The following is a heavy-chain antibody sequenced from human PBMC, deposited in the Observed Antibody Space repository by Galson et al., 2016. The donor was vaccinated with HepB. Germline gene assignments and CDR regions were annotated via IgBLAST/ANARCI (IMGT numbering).Heavy chain of an antibody. CDR3: AREARILEWLLPVFDY. CDR1: GDSVSSNSAA. D-gene: IGHD3-3*01. J-gene: IGHJ4*02. Sequence: CAISGDSVSSNSAAWNWIRQSPSRGLEWLGRTYYRSKWYNDCAVSVKSRININPDTSKNQFSLQLNSVTPEDTAVYYCAREARILEWLLPVFDYWGQGTLVTVSS. V-gene: IGHV6-1*01. CDR2: TYYRSKWYN.